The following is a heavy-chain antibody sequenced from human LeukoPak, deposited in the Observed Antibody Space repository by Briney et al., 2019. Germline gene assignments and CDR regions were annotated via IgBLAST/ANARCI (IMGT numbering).Heavy chain of an antibody. Sequence: GGSLRLSCAASGFTFSSYGMSWVRQAPGKGLEWVSAISGSGGSTYYADSVKGRFTISRDNSKNTLYLQMNSLRAEDTAVYYCAKDGGVTRSYFDYWGQGTLVTVSS. CDR1: GFTFSSYG. D-gene: IGHD3-3*01. CDR2: ISGSGGST. V-gene: IGHV3-23*01. CDR3: AKDGGVTRSYFDY. J-gene: IGHJ4*02.